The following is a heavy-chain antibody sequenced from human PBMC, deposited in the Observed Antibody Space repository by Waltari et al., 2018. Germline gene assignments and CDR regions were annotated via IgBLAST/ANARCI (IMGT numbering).Heavy chain of an antibody. Sequence: EVQLVEYGGGLVQRGGSLRLHCAASGFTYSTNSMNWVRQAPGKGLEWISYIKSTGSTIHYADSVKGRFTISRDNAKNSLYLQMNSLRDEDTAVYYCARGLGDYTYWGQGTLVTVSS. CDR2: IKSTGSTI. V-gene: IGHV3-48*02. J-gene: IGHJ4*02. CDR1: GFTYSTNS. D-gene: IGHD4-17*01. CDR3: ARGLGDYTY.